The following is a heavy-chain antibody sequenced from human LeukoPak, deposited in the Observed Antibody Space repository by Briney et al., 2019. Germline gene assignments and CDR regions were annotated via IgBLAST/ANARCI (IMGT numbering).Heavy chain of an antibody. CDR3: ARDRDRIAVAGTAFDI. J-gene: IGHJ3*02. CDR1: GFTFSSYS. CDR2: ISSSSSYI. D-gene: IGHD6-19*01. V-gene: IGHV3-21*01. Sequence: GGSLRLSCAASGFTFSSYSMNWVRQAPGKGLEWVSSISSSSSYIYYADSVKGRFTISRDNAKDSLYLQMNSLRAEDAAVYYCARDRDRIAVAGTAFDIWGQGTMVTVSS.